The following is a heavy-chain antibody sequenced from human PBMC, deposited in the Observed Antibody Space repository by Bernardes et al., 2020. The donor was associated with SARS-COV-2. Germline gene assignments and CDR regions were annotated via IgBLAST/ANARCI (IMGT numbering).Heavy chain of an antibody. V-gene: IGHV3-7*01. CDR1: GFTFSSYW. J-gene: IGHJ4*02. CDR3: ARATPVTNGIVAGSFDY. CDR2: IKQDGSEK. D-gene: IGHD6-19*01. Sequence: GGSLRLSCAASGFTFSSYWMSWVRQAPGKGLEWVANIKQDGSEKYYVDSVKGRFTISRDNAKNSLYLQMNSLRAEDTAVYYCARATPVTNGIVAGSFDYWGQGTLVTVSS.